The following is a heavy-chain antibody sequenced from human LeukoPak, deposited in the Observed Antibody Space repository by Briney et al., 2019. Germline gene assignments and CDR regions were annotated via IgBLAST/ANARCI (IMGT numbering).Heavy chain of an antibody. CDR1: GFTFGDFA. CDR2: LGWNDGSI. V-gene: IGHV3-9*01. Sequence: PGGSLRLSCASSGFTFGDFAMHWVRQAPGKGLEWVAGLGWNDGSIGYADSVKGRFTISRDNARNSLYLQMNSLRAEDTALYYCAKDISPSYDSSGYLGHDAFDVWGQGTMVTVSS. D-gene: IGHD3-22*01. CDR3: AKDISPSYDSSGYLGHDAFDV. J-gene: IGHJ3*01.